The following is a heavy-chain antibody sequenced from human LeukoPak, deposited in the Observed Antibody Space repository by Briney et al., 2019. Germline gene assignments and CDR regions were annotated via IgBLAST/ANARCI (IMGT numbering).Heavy chain of an antibody. CDR1: GFTFSSYA. V-gene: IGHV3-23*01. CDR3: ANTHPTYYYDSSGYLDAFDI. Sequence: GGSLRLSCAASGFTFSSYAMSWVRQAPGKGLEWVSAISGSGGSTYYADSVKGRFTISRDNSKNTLYLQMNSLRAEDTAVYYCANTHPTYYYDSSGYLDAFDIWGQGTMVTVSS. J-gene: IGHJ3*02. D-gene: IGHD3-22*01. CDR2: ISGSGGST.